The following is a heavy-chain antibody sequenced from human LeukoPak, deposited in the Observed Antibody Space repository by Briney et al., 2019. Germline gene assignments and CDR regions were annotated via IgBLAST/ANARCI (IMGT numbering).Heavy chain of an antibody. CDR2: IREDGSQK. Sequence: GGSLRLSCAASGFTFSSSWMTWVRQAPGKGLEWVASIREDGSQKSSVDSVRGRFTIARDNAKNSVYLQMDSLRAEDTAVYYCARGPTNGQAFDYWGQGTLVSVSS. CDR1: GFTFSSSW. V-gene: IGHV3-7*01. CDR3: ARGPTNGQAFDY. D-gene: IGHD2-8*01. J-gene: IGHJ4*02.